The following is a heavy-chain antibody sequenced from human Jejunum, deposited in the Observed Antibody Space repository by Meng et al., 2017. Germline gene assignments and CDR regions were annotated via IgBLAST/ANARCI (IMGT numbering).Heavy chain of an antibody. CDR3: ARSAYYGSSGYYYRD. CDR2: INGDGSTT. D-gene: IGHD3-22*01. Sequence: GGSLRLSCAASGFTFSSYWIHWVRQAPGEGLVWVSRINGDGSTTTYADSVKGRFTISRDNAKNTLYLQMNSLRVEDTAVYYCARSAYYGSSGYYYRDWGQG. V-gene: IGHV3-74*01. CDR1: GFTFSSYW. J-gene: IGHJ4*02.